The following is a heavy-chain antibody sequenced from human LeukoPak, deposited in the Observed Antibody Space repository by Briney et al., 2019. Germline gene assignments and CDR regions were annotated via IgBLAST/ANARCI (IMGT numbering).Heavy chain of an antibody. CDR3: ARDFWSSSIEVAGTFDY. CDR1: GLTVSGNH. V-gene: IGHV3-66*01. CDR2: IYRGGDS. Sequence: GGSLRLSCAASGLTVSGNHMSWVRQAPGKGLEWVSVIYRGGDSYYADSVKGRFTISRDNSKNTLYLQMNSLRAEDTAVYYCARDFWSSSIEVAGTFDYWGQGTLVTVSS. D-gene: IGHD6-19*01. J-gene: IGHJ4*02.